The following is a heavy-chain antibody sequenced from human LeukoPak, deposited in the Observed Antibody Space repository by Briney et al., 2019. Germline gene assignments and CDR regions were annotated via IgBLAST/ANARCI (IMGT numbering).Heavy chain of an antibody. CDR3: AKGGHDFNPFYW. Sequence: GGSLRLSCAASGFTFSSYAMSWVLQAPGKGLEWVSSIKAGGGDPFYADSVKGRVTISRDNSKNTLFLQLNSLRAEDTAVYYCAKGGHDFNPFYWWGQGTLVTVSS. CDR1: GFTFSSYA. J-gene: IGHJ4*02. D-gene: IGHD2-15*01. V-gene: IGHV3-23*01. CDR2: IKAGGGDP.